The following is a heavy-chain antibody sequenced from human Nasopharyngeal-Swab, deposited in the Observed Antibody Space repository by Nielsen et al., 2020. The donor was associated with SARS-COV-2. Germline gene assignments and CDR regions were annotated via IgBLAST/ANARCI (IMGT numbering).Heavy chain of an antibody. V-gene: IGHV3-30*04. CDR3: ARDGSLRYYYDSSGYRYFDY. CDR2: ISYDVSNT. Sequence: GGSLRLSCAASGFTFSSYAMHWVRQAPGKGLEWVAVISYDVSNTYYADSVKGRFTISRDNSKNTLYLQMNSLRAEDTAVYYCARDGSLRYYYDSSGYRYFDYWGQGTLVTVSS. D-gene: IGHD3-22*01. CDR1: GFTFSSYA. J-gene: IGHJ4*02.